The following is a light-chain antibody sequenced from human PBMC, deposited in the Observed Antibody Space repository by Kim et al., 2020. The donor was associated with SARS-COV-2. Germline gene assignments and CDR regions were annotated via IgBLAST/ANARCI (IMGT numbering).Light chain of an antibody. J-gene: IGLJ3*02. Sequence: SVSPGQTASITCSGDKLGDKYACWYQQKPGQSPVLVIYQDSKRPSGIPGRFSGSNSGNTATLTISGTQAMDEADYYCQAWDSSTVVFGGGNKVTVL. CDR2: QDS. CDR3: QAWDSSTVV. V-gene: IGLV3-1*01. CDR1: KLGDKY.